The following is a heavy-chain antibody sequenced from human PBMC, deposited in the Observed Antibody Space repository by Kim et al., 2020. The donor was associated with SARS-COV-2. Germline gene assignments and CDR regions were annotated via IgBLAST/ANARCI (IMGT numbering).Heavy chain of an antibody. D-gene: IGHD3-16*01. Sequence: GGSLRLSCAASGFTFSNYSMHWVRQAPGKGLVWVALITYDGSNKYYADSVQGRFTISRDNSKNTLYLQMNRLRAEDTAVYYCARELGGGAYAPLDYWGPGTLVTVSS. CDR3: ARELGGGAYAPLDY. CDR2: ITYDGSNK. V-gene: IGHV3-30-3*01. J-gene: IGHJ4*02. CDR1: GFTFSNYS.